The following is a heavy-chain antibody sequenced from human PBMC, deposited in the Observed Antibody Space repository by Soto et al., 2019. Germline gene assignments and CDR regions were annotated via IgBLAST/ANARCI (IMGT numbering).Heavy chain of an antibody. J-gene: IGHJ4*02. CDR2: ITSGGRNK. CDR3: ALSKRPVAVAY. Sequence: EVQLVESGGRLVQPGGSLRLSCEASGFTFSSSEMNWVRQAPGKGLEWVSFITSGGRNKYYTDSVKGRFTISRDNAKNSLYLQMNSLRAEDTAVYYCALSKRPVAVAYWGQGTLVTVSS. V-gene: IGHV3-48*03. D-gene: IGHD6-19*01. CDR1: GFTFSSSE.